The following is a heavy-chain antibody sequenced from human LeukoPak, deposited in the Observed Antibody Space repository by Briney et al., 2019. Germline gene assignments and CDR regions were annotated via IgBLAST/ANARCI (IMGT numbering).Heavy chain of an antibody. CDR1: GYSFTGFY. CDR3: TREYGDYDFGW. CDR2: INPNSGAT. Sequence: ASVKVSCKASGYSFTGFYLRWVRQAPGQGLEWMGWINPNSGATNYAEKFQGKVTMTSDTSITTAYMELSSLRSDDTALYYCTREYGDYDFGWWGQGTLVTVSS. J-gene: IGHJ1*01. D-gene: IGHD5-12*01. V-gene: IGHV1-2*02.